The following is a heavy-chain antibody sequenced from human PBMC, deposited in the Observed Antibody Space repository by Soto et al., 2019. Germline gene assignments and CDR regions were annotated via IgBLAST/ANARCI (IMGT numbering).Heavy chain of an antibody. J-gene: IGHJ4*02. CDR1: GFTFDNYA. CDR2: ISWNSNTI. Sequence: LRLSCAASGFTFDNYAMHWVRQAPGKGLEWVSGISWNSNTIAYADSVKGRFTISRDNAKNSLYLRMNSLRAEDTAFYYCAKDTGPNWGQGTLVTVSS. CDR3: AKDTGPN. V-gene: IGHV3-9*01.